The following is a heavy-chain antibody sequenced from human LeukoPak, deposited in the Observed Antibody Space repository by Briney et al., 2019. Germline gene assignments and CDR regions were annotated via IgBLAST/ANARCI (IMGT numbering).Heavy chain of an antibody. Sequence: ASVTVSCKASGYTFTSYGISWVRQAPGQGLEWVGWISAYNGNTNYAQKLQGRVTMTTDTSTSTAYMELRSLRSDDTAVYYCARDRPMIVVVTPQGFDYWGQGTLVTVSS. J-gene: IGHJ4*02. V-gene: IGHV1-18*01. D-gene: IGHD3-22*01. CDR2: ISAYNGNT. CDR1: GYTFTSYG. CDR3: ARDRPMIVVVTPQGFDY.